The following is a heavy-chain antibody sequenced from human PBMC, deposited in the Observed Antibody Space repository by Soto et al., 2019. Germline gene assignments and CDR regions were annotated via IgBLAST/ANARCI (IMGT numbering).Heavy chain of an antibody. J-gene: IGHJ6*02. V-gene: IGHV3-49*04. CDR2: IRIKAYGGTT. CDR3: TRVLRGGMVRGVISQLFYYGMDV. CDR1: GLTRGDYA. D-gene: IGHD3-10*01. Sequence: GGSLRLSCIASGLTRGDYAKSRVRQAPGKGLEWAGFIRIKAYGGTTEYAASVKGRFTISRDDSKSIAYLQMNSLKTEDTAVYYCTRVLRGGMVRGVISQLFYYGMDVWGQGTTVTVSS.